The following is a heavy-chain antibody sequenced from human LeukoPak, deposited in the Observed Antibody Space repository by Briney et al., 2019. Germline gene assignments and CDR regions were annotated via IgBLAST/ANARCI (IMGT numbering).Heavy chain of an antibody. Sequence: GGSLRLSCAASGFTFDDYAMHWLRQAPGKGLEWVSGISWNSGSIGYADSVKGRFTISRDNAKNSLYLQMNSLRAEDTALYYCAKGRYGSGSYLSNWFDPWGQGTLVTVSS. V-gene: IGHV3-9*01. J-gene: IGHJ5*02. CDR1: GFTFDDYA. D-gene: IGHD3-10*01. CDR2: ISWNSGSI. CDR3: AKGRYGSGSYLSNWFDP.